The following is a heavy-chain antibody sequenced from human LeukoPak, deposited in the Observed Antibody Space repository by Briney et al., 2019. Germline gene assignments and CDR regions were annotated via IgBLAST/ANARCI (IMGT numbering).Heavy chain of an antibody. V-gene: IGHV3-7*01. CDR1: GFTFSSFS. D-gene: IGHD6-13*01. CDR3: ARRPGIAAAGTAWFDP. Sequence: GGSLRLSCAASGFTFSSFSMSWVRQAPGKGLEWVAKINEDGSEKYYVDSVKGRFTISRDNAENSLCLQMNSLRVEDTAVYYCARRPGIAAAGTAWFDPWGQGTLVTVSS. CDR2: INEDGSEK. J-gene: IGHJ5*02.